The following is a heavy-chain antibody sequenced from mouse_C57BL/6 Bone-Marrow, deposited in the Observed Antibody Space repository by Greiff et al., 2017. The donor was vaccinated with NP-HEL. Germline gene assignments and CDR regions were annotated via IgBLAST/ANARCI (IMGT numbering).Heavy chain of an antibody. J-gene: IGHJ1*03. CDR2: IYPGGGYT. D-gene: IGHD2-1*01. CDR1: GYTFTNYW. Sequence: QVQLQQSGAELVRPGTSVKMSCKASGYTFTNYWIGWAKQRPGHGLEWIGDIYPGGGYTNYNEKFKGKATLTADKSSSTAYMQFSSLTSEDSALYYCARRRGIYYGNYRYFDVWGTGTTVTVSS. CDR3: ARRRGIYYGNYRYFDV. V-gene: IGHV1-63*01.